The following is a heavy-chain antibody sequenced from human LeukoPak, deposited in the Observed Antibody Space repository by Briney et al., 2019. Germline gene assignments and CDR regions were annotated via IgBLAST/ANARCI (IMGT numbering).Heavy chain of an antibody. J-gene: IGHJ4*02. CDR2: INPNSGGT. Sequence: ASVKVSCKASGYTFTGYYMHWVRQAPGQGLEWMGWINPNSGGTNYAQKFQGRVTMTRDTSISTAYMELSRLRSDDTAVYYCAKSDTAMGTFYGSGSYLFDYWGQGTLVTVSS. D-gene: IGHD3-10*01. V-gene: IGHV1-2*02. CDR1: GYTFTGYY. CDR3: AKSDTAMGTFYGSGSYLFDY.